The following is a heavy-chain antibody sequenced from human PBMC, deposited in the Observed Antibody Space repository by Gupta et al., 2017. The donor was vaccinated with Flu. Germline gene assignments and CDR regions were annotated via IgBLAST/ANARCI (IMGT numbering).Heavy chain of an antibody. CDR2: IIPIFGTA. J-gene: IGHJ6*03. D-gene: IGHD2-2*01. CDR3: ARDSRYSVPAAIFYYYYMDV. V-gene: IGHV1-69*06. Sequence: VRQAPGQGLEWMGGIIPIFGTANYAQKFQGRVTITADKSTSTAYMELSSLRSEETAVYYCARDSRYSVPAAIFYYYYMDVWGKGTTVTVSS.